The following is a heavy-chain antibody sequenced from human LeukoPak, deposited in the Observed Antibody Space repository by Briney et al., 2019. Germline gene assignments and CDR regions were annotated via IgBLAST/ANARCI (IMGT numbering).Heavy chain of an antibody. V-gene: IGHV1-18*01. Sequence: ASVKVSCKDSGYSFSIYGITWARQAPGQGLEYLGWISASDGTTNYAQKVQDRVTMTTDTSTSTAYLELRSLRSEDTAVYYCARCGAAVTTHFSHWGQGTLVTVSS. CDR1: GYSFSIYG. J-gene: IGHJ4*02. CDR2: ISASDGTT. CDR3: ARCGAAVTTHFSH. D-gene: IGHD4-17*01.